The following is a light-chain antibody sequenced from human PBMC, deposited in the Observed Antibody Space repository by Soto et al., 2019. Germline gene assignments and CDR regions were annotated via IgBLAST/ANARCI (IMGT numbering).Light chain of an antibody. CDR2: EVS. J-gene: IGLJ2*01. V-gene: IGLV2-14*01. Sequence: QSALTQPASVSGSPGQSITISCTGTSSDVGGYNYVSWYQQHPGKAPKLMIYEVSNRPSGVANRLSGSKSGNTASLTISGRQAEDEADYYCSSYTSSSTRVFRGGTQLTVL. CDR1: SSDVGGYNY. CDR3: SSYTSSSTRV.